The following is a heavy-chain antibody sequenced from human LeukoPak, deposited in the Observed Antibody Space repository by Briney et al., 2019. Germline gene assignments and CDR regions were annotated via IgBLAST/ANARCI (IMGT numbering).Heavy chain of an antibody. D-gene: IGHD3-16*01. CDR2: FHNSGTS. CDR3: TRGAGWLIDY. V-gene: IGHV4-59*01. CDR1: DDSISDYY. J-gene: IGHJ4*02. Sequence: PSETLSLTCTVSDDSISDYYRGWIRQPPGKGLEWIGYFHNSGTSTYNPSLKSRVTISADTSKNQFSLKLNSLTTADTAGYYCTRGAGWLIDYWGQGILGTVSS.